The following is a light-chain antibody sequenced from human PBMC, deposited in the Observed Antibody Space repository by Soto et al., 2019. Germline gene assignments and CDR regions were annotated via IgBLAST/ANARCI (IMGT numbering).Light chain of an antibody. V-gene: IGKV3D-20*02. CDR2: EAS. J-gene: IGKJ4*01. CDR3: QQHINWPLT. CDR1: QSVSSSY. Sequence: EIVLTQSPGTLSLSPGERATLSCRASQSVSSSYLAWYRQKPGQAPRLLIYEASNRATGIPARFSGSGSGADFTLTISSLEPEDFALYYCQQHINWPLTFGGGTKVDIK.